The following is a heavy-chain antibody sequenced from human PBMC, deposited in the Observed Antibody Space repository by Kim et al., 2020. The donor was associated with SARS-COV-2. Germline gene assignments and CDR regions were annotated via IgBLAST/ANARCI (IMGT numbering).Heavy chain of an antibody. J-gene: IGHJ6*04. CDR3: ARRAVDRWVGGDYYKYYMDV. CDR2: IYPGDSDP. CDR1: VFPSGAFF. V-gene: IGHV5-51*01. D-gene: IGHD3-10*01. Sequence: GESLKISCYDPVFPSGAFFIAWLRQIRGKGLEWMGIIYPGDSDPIYSPSFEGQVTISVDRASRVTYLEWRSLKASDSAIYYCARRAVDRWVGGDYYKYYMDVWGTGTTVTVSS.